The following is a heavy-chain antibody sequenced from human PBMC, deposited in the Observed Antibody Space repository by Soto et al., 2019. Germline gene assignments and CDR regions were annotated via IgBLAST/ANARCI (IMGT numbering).Heavy chain of an antibody. CDR3: ARSGQVGNWFDP. V-gene: IGHV1-8*01. CDR1: GYTFTSYD. J-gene: IGHJ5*02. CDR2: MNPNSGNT. D-gene: IGHD3-3*01. Sequence: ASVKVSCKASGYTFTSYDVNCVRQATGQGLEWMGWMNPNSGNTGYAQKLQGRVTMTRNTSISTAYMELSSLRSEDTAVYYRARSGQVGNWFDPWGQGTLVTVSS.